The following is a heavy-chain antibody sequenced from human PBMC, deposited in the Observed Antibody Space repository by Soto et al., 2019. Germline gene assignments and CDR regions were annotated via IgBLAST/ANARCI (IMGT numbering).Heavy chain of an antibody. D-gene: IGHD2-15*01. CDR1: GYTFTGYY. CDR3: AVYCSGGSCYPDWFDP. CDR2: INPNSGGT. V-gene: IGHV1-2*02. Sequence: GASVKVSCKASGYTFTGYYMHWVRQAPGQGLEWMGWINPNSGGTNYAQKFQGRVTMTRDTSISTAYMELSRLRSDDTAVYYCAVYCSGGSCYPDWFDPWGQGTLVTVSS. J-gene: IGHJ5*02.